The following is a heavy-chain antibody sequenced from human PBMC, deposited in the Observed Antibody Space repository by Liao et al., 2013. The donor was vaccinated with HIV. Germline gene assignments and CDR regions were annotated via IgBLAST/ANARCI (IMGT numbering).Heavy chain of an antibody. CDR1: GGSISSNSYYY. V-gene: IGHV4-39*07. CDR2: IYYGGST. J-gene: IGHJ4*02. CDR3: ARDRGDQTYDF. D-gene: IGHD3-10*01. Sequence: QLQLQESGPGLVKPSETLSLTCTVSGGSISSNSYYYWGWIRQPPGKGLEWIGSIYYGGSTDYNPSLKSRVTISIDTSKNQFSLKLSSVTAADTAVYYCARDRGDQTYDFWGQGTLVTVSS.